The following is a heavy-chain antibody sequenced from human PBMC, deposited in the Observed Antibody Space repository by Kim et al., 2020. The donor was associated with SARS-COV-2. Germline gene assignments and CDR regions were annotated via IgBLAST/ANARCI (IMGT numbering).Heavy chain of an antibody. Sequence: GGSLRLSCAASGFTFSSYAMSWVRQAPGKGLEWVSAISGSGGSTYYADSVKGRFTISRDNSKNTLYLQMNSLRAEDTAVYYCATPLTHRIAAAGKFDYWGQGTLVTVSS. D-gene: IGHD6-13*01. V-gene: IGHV3-23*01. J-gene: IGHJ4*02. CDR2: ISGSGGST. CDR3: ATPLTHRIAAAGKFDY. CDR1: GFTFSSYA.